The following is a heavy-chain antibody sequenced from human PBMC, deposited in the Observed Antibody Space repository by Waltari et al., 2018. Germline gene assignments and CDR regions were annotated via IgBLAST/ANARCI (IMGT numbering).Heavy chain of an antibody. CDR3: ARDSSSWYRTHFDY. V-gene: IGHV1-8*03. CDR2: RNPNSGNT. D-gene: IGHD6-13*01. Sequence: QVQLVQSGAEVKKPGASVKVSCKASGYTFTSYDINWVRQATGQGLEWMGWRNPNSGNTGYAQKFQGRVTITRNTSISTAYMELSSLRSEDTAVYYCARDSSSWYRTHFDYWGQGTLVTVSS. CDR1: GYTFTSYD. J-gene: IGHJ4*02.